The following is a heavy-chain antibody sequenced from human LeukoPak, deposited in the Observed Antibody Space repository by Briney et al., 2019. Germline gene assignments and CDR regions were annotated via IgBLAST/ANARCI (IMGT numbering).Heavy chain of an antibody. D-gene: IGHD1-26*01. CDR2: INPNSGGT. Sequence: ASVKVSCKASGYTFTGYYMHWVRQAPGQGLEWMGWINPNSGGTNYAQKFQGRVTISVDTSKNQFSLKLSSVTAADTAVYYCARERDLLYYYYMDVWGKGTTVTVSS. CDR1: GYTFTGYY. V-gene: IGHV1-2*02. CDR3: ARERDLLYYYYMDV. J-gene: IGHJ6*03.